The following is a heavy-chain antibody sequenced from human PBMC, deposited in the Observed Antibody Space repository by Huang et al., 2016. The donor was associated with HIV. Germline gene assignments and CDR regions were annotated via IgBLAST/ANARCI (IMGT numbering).Heavy chain of an antibody. J-gene: IGHJ3*02. CDR2: ISASSGDT. V-gene: IGHV1-18*01. CDR3: ARDPKYHRIGYYRQRRGIDI. D-gene: IGHD3-22*01. Sequence: QIQLMQSGPELKQPGASVKVSCKASGYTFTSYGITWMGWISASSGDTEYAQKFQGRVTLTTDTSTNLAYMELRSLRSDDTAKYYCARDPKYHRIGYYRQRRGIDIWGQGTMVIVSS. CDR1: GYTFTSYG.